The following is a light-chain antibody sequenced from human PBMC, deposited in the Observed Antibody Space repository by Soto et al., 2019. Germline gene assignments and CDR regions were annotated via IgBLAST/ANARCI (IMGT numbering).Light chain of an antibody. Sequence: DILMTQSPSTLSASVGDRVTITCRASQSISIWLAWYQQKPGRAPNLLIYGTSSLESGVPSRFSGSGSGTEFTLTISSLQPDDFATYYCQHYNDYSWTFGQGTKVEIK. V-gene: IGKV1-5*03. CDR2: GTS. CDR1: QSISIW. J-gene: IGKJ1*01. CDR3: QHYNDYSWT.